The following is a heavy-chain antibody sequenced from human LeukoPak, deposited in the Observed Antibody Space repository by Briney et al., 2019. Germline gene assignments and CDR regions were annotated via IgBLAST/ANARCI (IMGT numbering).Heavy chain of an antibody. CDR3: ARDQYLDY. D-gene: IGHD2-2*01. V-gene: IGHV1-3*01. CDR2: INAGNGNT. Sequence: GASVKVSCKASQYSFSDYAIHWVRQAPGQRLEWMGWINAGNGNTKYSQKFQGRVTITRDTSASTAYMELSSLRSEDTAVYYCARDQYLDYWGQGTLVTVSS. CDR1: QYSFSDYA. J-gene: IGHJ4*02.